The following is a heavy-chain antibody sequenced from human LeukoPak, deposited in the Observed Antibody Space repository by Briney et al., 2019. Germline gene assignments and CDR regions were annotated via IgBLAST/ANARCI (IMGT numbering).Heavy chain of an antibody. CDR3: ARDAAAAGPYYYYYMDV. CDR2: INPNSGGT. D-gene: IGHD6-13*01. J-gene: IGHJ6*03. V-gene: IGHV1-2*06. CDR1: GGTFSSYA. Sequence: ASVKVSCKASGGTFSSYAISWVRQAPGQGLEWMGRINPNSGGTNYAQKFQGRVTMTRDTSISTAYMELSRLRSDDTAVYYCARDAAAAGPYYYYYMDVWGKGTTVTVSS.